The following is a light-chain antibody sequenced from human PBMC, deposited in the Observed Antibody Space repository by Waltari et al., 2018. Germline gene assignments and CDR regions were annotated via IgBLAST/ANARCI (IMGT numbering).Light chain of an antibody. Sequence: QSLVQSDGNTFLNWFHQRPGQSPRRLIYKVSNRESGVPDRFSGSGSGTYFTLKISRVEAEDVGIYYCLQSSQWPYTFGQGTKLEIK. V-gene: IGKV2-30*02. J-gene: IGKJ2*01. CDR3: LQSSQWPYT. CDR2: KVS. CDR1: QSLVQSDGNTF.